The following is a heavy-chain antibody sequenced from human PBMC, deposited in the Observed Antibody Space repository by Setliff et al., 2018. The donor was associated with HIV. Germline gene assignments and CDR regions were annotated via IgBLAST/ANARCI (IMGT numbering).Heavy chain of an antibody. J-gene: IGHJ6*03. CDR2: ISNIGST. D-gene: IGHD3-10*01. Sequence: SETLSLTCTVSGGYISTYYWSWIRQPPGKGLEWIGYISNIGSTNYNPSLKSRVTISVDTSKNNFSLRLRPVTAADTAVYYCAKHRVTLHYYMDVWGKGTTVTVSS. V-gene: IGHV4-59*08. CDR3: AKHRVTLHYYMDV. CDR1: GGYISTYY.